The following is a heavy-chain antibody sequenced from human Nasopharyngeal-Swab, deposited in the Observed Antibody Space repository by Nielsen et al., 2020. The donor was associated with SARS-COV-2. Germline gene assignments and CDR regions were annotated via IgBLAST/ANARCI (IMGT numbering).Heavy chain of an antibody. Sequence: GESLKISCAASGFTFSSYSMNWVRQAPGKGLEWVSYISSSSSYIYYADSVKGRFTISRDNAKNSLYLQMNSLRAEDTAVYYCARDPVVPAALMYGMDVWGQGTTVTVSS. V-gene: IGHV3-21*05. D-gene: IGHD2-2*01. CDR2: ISSSSSYI. J-gene: IGHJ6*02. CDR3: ARDPVVPAALMYGMDV. CDR1: GFTFSSYS.